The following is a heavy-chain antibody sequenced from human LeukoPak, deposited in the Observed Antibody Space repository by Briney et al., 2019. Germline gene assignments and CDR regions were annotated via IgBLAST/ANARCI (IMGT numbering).Heavy chain of an antibody. D-gene: IGHD6-13*01. CDR3: ARGSSSWPSHFDY. CDR2: IGTAGDT. V-gene: IGHV3-13*04. CDR1: GFTFSSYD. Sequence: GGSLRLSCAASGFTFSSYDTHWVRQATGKGLEWVSAIGTAGDTYYPGSVKGRFTISRENAKNSLYLQMNSLRAGDTAVYYCARGSSSWPSHFDYWGQGTLVTVSS. J-gene: IGHJ4*02.